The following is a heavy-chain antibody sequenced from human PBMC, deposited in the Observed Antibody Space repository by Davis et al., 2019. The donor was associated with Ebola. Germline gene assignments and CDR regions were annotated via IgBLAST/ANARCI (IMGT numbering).Heavy chain of an antibody. Sequence: ASVKVSCNASGYTFTGYYMHWVRQAPGQGLEWMGWINPNSGGTNYAQKFQGRVTMTRDTSISTAYMELSRLRSDDTVVYYCARDRPAAIRSVNWFDPWGQGTLVTVSS. CDR3: ARDRPAAIRSVNWFDP. D-gene: IGHD2-2*02. CDR2: INPNSGGT. CDR1: GYTFTGYY. V-gene: IGHV1-2*02. J-gene: IGHJ5*02.